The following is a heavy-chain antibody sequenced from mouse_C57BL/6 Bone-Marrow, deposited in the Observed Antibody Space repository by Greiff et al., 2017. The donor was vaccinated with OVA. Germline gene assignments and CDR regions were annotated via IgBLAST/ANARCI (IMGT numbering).Heavy chain of an antibody. Sequence: QVQLQQPGADLVKPGASVKVSCKASGFTFTSYCMHWVKQRPGQGLEWIGRIHPSDSDTNYNQTFKGKATLTVDKSSSTAYMQLSSLTSEDPAVYYCAAFITTVGVQDYWGQGTTLTVSS. V-gene: IGHV1-74*01. CDR1: GFTFTSYC. CDR2: IHPSDSDT. J-gene: IGHJ2*01. D-gene: IGHD1-1*01. CDR3: AAFITTVGVQDY.